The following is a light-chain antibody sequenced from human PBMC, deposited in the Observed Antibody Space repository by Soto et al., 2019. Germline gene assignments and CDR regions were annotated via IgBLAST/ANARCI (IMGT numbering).Light chain of an antibody. Sequence: DIQMTQSPSSLSASVGDRITITCRASQDISSWLAWYQQKPGKAPSLLIYATSSLQSGVPSRFSGSGSGTDFTLTINSLQPEDIATYYCQQTNSFPRTFGQGAKVDIK. CDR2: ATS. V-gene: IGKV1-12*01. J-gene: IGKJ1*01. CDR1: QDISSW. CDR3: QQTNSFPRT.